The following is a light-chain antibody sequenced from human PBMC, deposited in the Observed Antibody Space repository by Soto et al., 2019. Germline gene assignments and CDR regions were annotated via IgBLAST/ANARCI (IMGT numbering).Light chain of an antibody. V-gene: IGLV1-44*01. J-gene: IGLJ1*01. CDR1: SSNIGSNT. Sequence: QSVLTQPPSASGTPGQRVTISCSGSSSNIGSNTVNWYQQLPGTAPKLLIYSSNQRPSGVPDRISGSKSGTSASLAISGLQSEDEADYYCAAWDGSLKEYVFGTGTKVTVL. CDR2: SSN. CDR3: AAWDGSLKEYV.